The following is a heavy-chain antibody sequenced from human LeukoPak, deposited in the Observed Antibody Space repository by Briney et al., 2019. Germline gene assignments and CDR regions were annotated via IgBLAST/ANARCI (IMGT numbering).Heavy chain of an antibody. CDR3: ARGPAAAIDY. Sequence: GGSLRLSCAASGFTFSTYNMNWVRQAPGKGLEWLSYISGSSNTIYYADSVKGRFTISRDNAKNSLYLQMNSLRDEDTAVYFCARGPAAAIDYWGQGTLVTVSS. D-gene: IGHD2-2*01. V-gene: IGHV3-48*02. CDR2: ISGSSNTI. CDR1: GFTFSTYN. J-gene: IGHJ4*02.